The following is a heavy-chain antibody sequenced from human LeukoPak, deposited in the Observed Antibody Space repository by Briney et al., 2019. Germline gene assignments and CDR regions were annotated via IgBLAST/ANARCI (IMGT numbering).Heavy chain of an antibody. CDR2: IWYDGSNK. V-gene: IGHV3-33*01. CDR1: GFTFSSYG. D-gene: IGHD3-9*01. J-gene: IGHJ5*02. CDR3: AREASLVLDWLPNWFDP. Sequence: GGSLRLSCAASGFTFSSYGMHWVRQAPGKGLEWVAVIWYDGSNKYYADSVKGRFTISRDNSKNTLYLQMNSLRAEDTAMYYCAREASLVLDWLPNWFDPWGQGTLVTVSP.